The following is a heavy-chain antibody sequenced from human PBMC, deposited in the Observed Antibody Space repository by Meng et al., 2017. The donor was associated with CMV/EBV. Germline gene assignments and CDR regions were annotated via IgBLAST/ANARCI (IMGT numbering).Heavy chain of an antibody. V-gene: IGHV4-34*01. CDR2: INHSGST. CDR3: ARSPPGYCSSTSCYRLDY. Sequence: CFSGYSWSLLRQPPGKGLEWTGEINHSGSTNYNPSLKSRVTISVDTSKHQFSLKLSSVTAADTAVYYCARSPPGYCSSTSCYRLDYWGQGTLVTVSS. CDR1: CFSGYS. J-gene: IGHJ4*02. D-gene: IGHD2-2*03.